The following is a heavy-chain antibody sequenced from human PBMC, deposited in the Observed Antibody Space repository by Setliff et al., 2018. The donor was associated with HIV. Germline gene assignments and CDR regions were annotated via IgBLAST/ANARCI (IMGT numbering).Heavy chain of an antibody. J-gene: IGHJ4*02. CDR3: ARSPTERYYESRGYYYFDN. CDR2: INHSGNT. Sequence: PSETLSLTCAVYGGSFSGYYWSWIRQPPGKGLEWIGEINHSGNTNYNPSLKSRVTISIDTSKNQFSLNLSSVTAADTAVYYCARSPTERYYESRGYYYFDNWGQGTQVTVSS. D-gene: IGHD3-22*01. CDR1: GGSFSGYY. V-gene: IGHV4-34*01.